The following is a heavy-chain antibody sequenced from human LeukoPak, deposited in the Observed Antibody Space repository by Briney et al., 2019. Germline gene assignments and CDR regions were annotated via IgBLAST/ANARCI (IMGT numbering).Heavy chain of an antibody. CDR1: GYTFTGYY. D-gene: IGHD6-6*01. CDR3: AREVTSIAARDWFDP. V-gene: IGHV1-2*06. CDR2: INPNSGGT. J-gene: IGHJ5*02. Sequence: GASVKVSCKASGYTFTGYYMHWVRQAPGQGLEWMGRINPNSGGTNYAQKFQGRVTMTRDTSISTAYMELSRLRSDDTAVYYCAREVTSIAARDWFDPWGQGTLVTVSS.